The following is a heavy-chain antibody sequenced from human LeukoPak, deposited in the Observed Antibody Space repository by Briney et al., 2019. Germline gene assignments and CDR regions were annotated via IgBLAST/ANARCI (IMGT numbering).Heavy chain of an antibody. V-gene: IGHV4-39*07. D-gene: IGHD3-10*01. CDR2: IYYSGST. J-gene: IGHJ5*02. CDR1: GGSISSSSYY. CDR3: ARTVYGSGSPVWFDP. Sequence: SETLSLTCTVSGGSISSSSYYWGWIRQPPGKGLEWIGSIYYSGSTYYNPSLKSRVTISVDTSKNQFSLKLSSVTAADTAVYYCARTVYGSGSPVWFDPWGQGTLVTVSS.